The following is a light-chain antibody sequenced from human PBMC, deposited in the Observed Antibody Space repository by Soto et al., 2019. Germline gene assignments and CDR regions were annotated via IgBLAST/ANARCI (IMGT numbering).Light chain of an antibody. V-gene: IGLV1-47*01. Sequence: QSVLTQPPSASGTPGQRVTISCSGSSSNIGANFVYWYQQLPGTAPKLIIYRDDQRASGVPDRISGSKSGSSASLAISGLRSEDEAEYYCAAWHDTLTVPNWLFGGGTKVTVL. CDR2: RDD. CDR1: SSNIGANF. CDR3: AAWHDTLTVPNWL. J-gene: IGLJ3*02.